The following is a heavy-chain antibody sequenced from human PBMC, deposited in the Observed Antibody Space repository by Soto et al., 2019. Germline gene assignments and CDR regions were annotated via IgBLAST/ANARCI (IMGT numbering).Heavy chain of an antibody. CDR3: ARRSATGGGSD. J-gene: IGHJ4*02. V-gene: IGHV4-39*01. CDR1: GGSISSSSYY. D-gene: IGHD2-15*01. Sequence: QLQLQESGPGLVKPSETLSLTCTVSGGSISSSSYYWGWIRQPPGKGLEWIGSIYYSGSTYYNPSLKSRVTISVDTSKNQFSLKLSSVTAADTAVYYCARRSATGGGSDWGQGTLVTVSS. CDR2: IYYSGST.